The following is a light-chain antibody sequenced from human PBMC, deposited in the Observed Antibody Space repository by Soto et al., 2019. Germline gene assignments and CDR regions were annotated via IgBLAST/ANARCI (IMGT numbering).Light chain of an antibody. V-gene: IGKV1-8*01. Sequence: AVLLTQSPSSFSASTGARATITCRASQDIHNYLAWSQQVPGQAPNLLLYAASILQTGVPSRIIGSGSVTDFTLTIDGLQSEDFATYFGQHYYNYPWTFGQGTTVE. J-gene: IGKJ1*01. CDR2: AAS. CDR1: QDIHNY. CDR3: QHYYNYPWT.